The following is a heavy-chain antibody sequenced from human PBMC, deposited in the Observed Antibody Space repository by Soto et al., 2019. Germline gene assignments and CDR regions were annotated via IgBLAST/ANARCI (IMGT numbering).Heavy chain of an antibody. CDR2: INSDGSST. D-gene: IGHD3-3*01. Sequence: EVQLVESGGGLVQPGGSLRLSCAASGFTFSSYWMHWVRQAPGKGLVWVSRINSDGSSTSYADSVKGRFTISRDNAKNTLYLQMNSLRAEDTAVYYCARDRDTYYDFWSGYSGTFDPWGQGTLVTVSS. V-gene: IGHV3-74*01. CDR3: ARDRDTYYDFWSGYSGTFDP. J-gene: IGHJ5*02. CDR1: GFTFSSYW.